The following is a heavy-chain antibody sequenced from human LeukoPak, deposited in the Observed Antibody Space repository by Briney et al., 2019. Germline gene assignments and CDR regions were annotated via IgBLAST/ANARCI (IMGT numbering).Heavy chain of an antibody. CDR2: IYSGGST. Sequence: AGGSLRLSCAASGFTVSSNHMSWVRQAPGKGLEWVSVIYSGGSTYYADSVKGRFTISRDNSKNTLFLHMNSLRAEDTAVYYCARAIVGATGFDYWGQGTLVTVSS. D-gene: IGHD1-26*01. V-gene: IGHV3-53*01. CDR1: GFTVSSNH. J-gene: IGHJ4*02. CDR3: ARAIVGATGFDY.